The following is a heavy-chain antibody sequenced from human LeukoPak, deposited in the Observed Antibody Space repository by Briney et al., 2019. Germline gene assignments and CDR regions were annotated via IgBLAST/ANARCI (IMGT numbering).Heavy chain of an antibody. V-gene: IGHV3-7*01. CDR2: IKQDGTEI. Sequence: GGSLRLSCAASGFTFNNYWMTWFRQAPGKGLEWVANIKQDGTEIFYVNSVRGRFIISRDNAENSLYLQMNSLRVEDTAVYYCARTPDGADYWGQGTLVTVSS. CDR3: ARTPDGADY. D-gene: IGHD3-10*01. J-gene: IGHJ4*02. CDR1: GFTFNNYW.